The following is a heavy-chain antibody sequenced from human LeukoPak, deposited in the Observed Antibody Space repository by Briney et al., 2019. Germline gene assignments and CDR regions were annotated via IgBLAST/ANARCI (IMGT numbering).Heavy chain of an antibody. V-gene: IGHV3-7*01. CDR3: AKLAKYFYGSETYYFFEH. CDR1: GFSFTTYW. Sequence: HPGGSLRLSCAASGFSFTTYWMGWVRQAPGKGLEWVANIKQDGTEKYYVDSVMGRFTISRDNAKNSLYLQMNSLRVEDTAMYYCAKLAKYFYGSETYYFFEHWGQGTPVTASS. D-gene: IGHD3-10*01. CDR2: IKQDGTEK. J-gene: IGHJ4*02.